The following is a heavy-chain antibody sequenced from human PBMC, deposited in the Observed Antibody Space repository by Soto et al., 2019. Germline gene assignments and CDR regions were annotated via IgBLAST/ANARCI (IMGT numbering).Heavy chain of an antibody. D-gene: IGHD3-9*01. CDR1: GFSLSTTGVG. CDR2: IYWDDDK. J-gene: IGHJ3*02. Sequence: QITLKESGPTLVKPTQTLTLTCTFSGFSLSTTGVGVGWIRQPPGKALEWLALIYWDDDKRSSPSLKTRLTINKDTSKKQVDLTMTNMDPVDTATYYCAHSASYFAWDIWGQGTMVTVSA. CDR3: AHSASYFAWDI. V-gene: IGHV2-5*02.